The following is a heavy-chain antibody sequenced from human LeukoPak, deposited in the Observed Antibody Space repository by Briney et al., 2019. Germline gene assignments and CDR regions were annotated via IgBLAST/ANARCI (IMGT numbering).Heavy chain of an antibody. CDR1: GGSFSGYY. CDR3: ARVDTAMVPLLDY. V-gene: IGHV4-34*01. J-gene: IGHJ4*02. D-gene: IGHD5-18*01. Sequence: PSETLSLTCAVYGGSFSGYYWSWIRQPPGKGLEWIGEINHSGSTNYNPSLKSRVTISVDTSKNQFSLKLSSVTAADTAVYYCARVDTAMVPLLDYWGQGTLVTVSS. CDR2: INHSGST.